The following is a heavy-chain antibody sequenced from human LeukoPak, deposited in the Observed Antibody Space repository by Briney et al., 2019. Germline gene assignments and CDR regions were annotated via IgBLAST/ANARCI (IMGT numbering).Heavy chain of an antibody. J-gene: IGHJ4*02. CDR1: GFTFSDYY. V-gene: IGHV3-11*01. Sequence: PGGSLRLSCAASGFTFSDYYMSWIRQAPGKGLEWVSYISNGGNTIYYADSVKGRFTISRDNAENSLYLQMNSLRAEDTAVYYCAKPLQYYYDSSGYLHWGQGTLVTVSS. CDR3: AKPLQYYYDSSGYLH. CDR2: ISNGGNTI. D-gene: IGHD3-22*01.